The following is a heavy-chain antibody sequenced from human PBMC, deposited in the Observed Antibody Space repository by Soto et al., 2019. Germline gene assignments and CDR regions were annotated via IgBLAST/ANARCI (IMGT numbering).Heavy chain of an antibody. CDR3: ARENLGYCSGTSCYLTY. D-gene: IGHD2-2*01. CDR1: GYTFTSYG. V-gene: IGHV1-18*01. Sequence: ASVKVSCKTSGYTFTSYGISWVRQAPGQGLEWMGWISPYNGNTNYAQKFQGRVTMTTDTSTSTAYMELRSLRSDDTAVHYCARENLGYCSGTSCYLTYWGQGTLVTVSS. CDR2: ISPYNGNT. J-gene: IGHJ4*02.